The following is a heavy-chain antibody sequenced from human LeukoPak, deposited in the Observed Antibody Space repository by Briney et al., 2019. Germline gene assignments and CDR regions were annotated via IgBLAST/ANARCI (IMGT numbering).Heavy chain of an antibody. CDR2: ISYSSGHK. V-gene: IGHV3-21*01. Sequence: GGSLRLSCAASGFSFSTSGMNWVRQAPGKGLEWVSSISYSSGHKYYADSVKGRFTVSRDNAQNSPYLHMNNLRVEDTAFYYCARVEEGYCSGGSCYAGHHWGQGTLVTVSA. CDR1: GFSFSTSG. J-gene: IGHJ1*01. D-gene: IGHD2-15*01. CDR3: ARVEEGYCSGGSCYAGHH.